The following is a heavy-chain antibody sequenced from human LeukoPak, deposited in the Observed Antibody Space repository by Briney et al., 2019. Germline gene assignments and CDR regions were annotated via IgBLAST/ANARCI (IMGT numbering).Heavy chain of an antibody. J-gene: IGHJ6*02. CDR3: ARPDSSHCSGGSCYSGYYYYGMDV. CDR1: GDSISTYY. Sequence: SETLSLTCTVSGDSISTYYWNWIRQPPGKGLEWIGYIYYSGSTNYNPSLKSRVTISVDTSKNQFSLKLSSVTAADTAVYYCARPDSSHCSGGSCYSGYYYYGMDVWGQGTTVTVSS. V-gene: IGHV4-59*08. D-gene: IGHD2-15*01. CDR2: IYYSGST.